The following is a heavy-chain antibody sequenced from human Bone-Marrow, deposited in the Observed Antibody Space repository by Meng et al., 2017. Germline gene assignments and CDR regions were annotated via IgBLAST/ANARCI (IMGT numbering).Heavy chain of an antibody. V-gene: IGHV1-2*02. CDR1: GYTFTGYY. D-gene: IGHD4-17*01. CDR3: ARGRRDYGDSYYFGY. Sequence: ASVKVSCKASGYTFTGYYMHWVRQAPGQGLEWMGWINPNSGGTNYAQKFQGRVTMTRDTSISTAYMGLSRLRSDDTAVYYCARGRRDYGDSYYFGYWGQGTLVTVSS. J-gene: IGHJ4*02. CDR2: INPNSGGT.